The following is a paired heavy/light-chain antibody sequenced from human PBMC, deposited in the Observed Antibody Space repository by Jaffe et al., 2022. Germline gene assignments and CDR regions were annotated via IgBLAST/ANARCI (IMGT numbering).Heavy chain of an antibody. CDR2: INHSGST. J-gene: IGHJ6*03. Sequence: QVQLQQWGAGLLKPSETLSLTCAVYGGSFSGYYWSWIRQPPGKGLEWIGEINHSGSTNYNPSLKSRVTISVDTSKNQFSLKLSSVTAADTAVYYCASRPSYGGYVGDYYYYMDVWGKGTTVTVSS. CDR3: ASRPSYGGYVGDYYYYMDV. CDR1: GGSFSGYY. V-gene: IGHV4-34*01. D-gene: IGHD5-12*01.
Light chain of an antibody. Sequence: QSVLTQPPSVSGAPGQRVTISCTGSSSNIGAGYDVHWYQQLPGTAPKLLIYGNSNRPSGVPDRFSGSKSGTSASLAITGLQAEDEADYYCQSYDSSLSGSPVVFGGGTKLTVL. V-gene: IGLV1-40*01. CDR1: SSNIGAGYD. CDR3: QSYDSSLSGSPVV. J-gene: IGLJ2*01. CDR2: GNS.